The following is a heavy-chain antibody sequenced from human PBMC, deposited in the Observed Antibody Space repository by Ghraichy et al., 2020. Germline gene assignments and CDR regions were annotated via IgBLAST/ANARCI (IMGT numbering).Heavy chain of an antibody. J-gene: IGHJ4*02. D-gene: IGHD6-19*01. Sequence: GGSLRLSCAASGFTFSSSWMHWVRQAPGKGLVWVSRVDTGGNTTNYADSVEGRFTISRDNAKNTLYLQMNNLRAEDTAVYYCVRDLAGRWGYWGQGTLVTVSS. CDR2: VDTGGNTT. CDR3: VRDLAGRWGY. V-gene: IGHV3-74*01. CDR1: GFTFSSSW.